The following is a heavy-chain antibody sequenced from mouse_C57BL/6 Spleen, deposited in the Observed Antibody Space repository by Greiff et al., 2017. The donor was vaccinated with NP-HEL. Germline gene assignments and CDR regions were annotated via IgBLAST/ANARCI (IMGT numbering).Heavy chain of an antibody. CDR3: ARGDGYLDY. Sequence: QVQLQQPGAELVKPGASVKMSCKASGYTFTSYWMTWVKQRPGQGLEWIGDIYPGGGGTNYNEKFKGKATLTVDTSSSTAYMQLSSLTSEDSAVYYCARGDGYLDYWGQGTTLTVSS. CDR2: IYPGGGGT. J-gene: IGHJ2*01. D-gene: IGHD2-3*01. V-gene: IGHV1-55*01. CDR1: GYTFTSYW.